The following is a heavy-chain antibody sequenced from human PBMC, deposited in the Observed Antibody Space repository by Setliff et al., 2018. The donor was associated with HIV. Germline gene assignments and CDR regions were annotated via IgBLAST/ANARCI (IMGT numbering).Heavy chain of an antibody. CDR2: IFHSGTT. V-gene: IGHV4-38-2*01. CDR3: ATCSVGWSREEHPRPDGAFHI. J-gene: IGHJ3*02. CDR1: GGSFSGYY. Sequence: SETLSLTCAVYGGSFSGYYWGFIRQPPGKGLEWIGSIFHSGTTYYNPSLKSRVTMSVDTSENQFSLKLRSVTAAETAVYYCATCSVGWSREEHPRPDGAFHIWGQGSMVTVSS. D-gene: IGHD3-3*01.